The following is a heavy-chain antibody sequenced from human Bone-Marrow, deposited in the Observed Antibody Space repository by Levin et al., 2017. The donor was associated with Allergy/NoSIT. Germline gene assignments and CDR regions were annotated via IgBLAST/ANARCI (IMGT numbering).Heavy chain of an antibody. CDR1: GYTFIDYY. V-gene: IGHV1-69-2*01. CDR3: ATASDTDIGGYYPFDY. Sequence: ASVKVSCKVSGYTFIDYYMHWVQQAPGKGLEWMGLIDPEDGETIYAEKFQGRVTITADTSTDTTYIELSSLRSEDTAVYYCATASDTDIGGYYPFDYWGQGTLLTVSS. D-gene: IGHD3-22*01. CDR2: IDPEDGET. J-gene: IGHJ4*02.